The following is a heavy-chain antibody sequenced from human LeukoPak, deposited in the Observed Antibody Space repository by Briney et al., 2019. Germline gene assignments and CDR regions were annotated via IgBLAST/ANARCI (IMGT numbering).Heavy chain of an antibody. D-gene: IGHD6-19*01. CDR1: GYTFIGHY. J-gene: IGHJ4*02. V-gene: IGHV1-2*04. CDR2: INPNTGVT. Sequence: GASVKVSCKASGYTFIGHYLHWVRQAPGQGLEWMGRINPNTGVTQYTENFQGWVTMTRDTSISTAYMELSRLRSDDTAVYYCARGGSGWYFYDYWGQGTLVTVSS. CDR3: ARGGSGWYFYDY.